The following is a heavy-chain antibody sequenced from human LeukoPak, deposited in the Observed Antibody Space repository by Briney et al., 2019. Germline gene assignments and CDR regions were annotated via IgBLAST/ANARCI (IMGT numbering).Heavy chain of an antibody. CDR2: IYSGEVT. CDR1: GFGFTSKS. CDR3: ARVVAAIALRDYHYVDL. D-gene: IGHD2-21*02. V-gene: IGHV3-53*01. J-gene: IGHJ6*03. Sequence: GGSLTLSCAASGFGFTSKSMAWVRQAPGKGLECVSLIYSGEVTSYAESVKGRFTISSNSDKNTLYLEMDNMRVDDTAVYFCARVVAAIALRDYHYVDLWGKGTTVTVS.